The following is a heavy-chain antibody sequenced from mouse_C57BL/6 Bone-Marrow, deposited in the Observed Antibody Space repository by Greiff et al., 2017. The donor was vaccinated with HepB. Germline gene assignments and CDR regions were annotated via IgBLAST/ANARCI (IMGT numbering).Heavy chain of an antibody. J-gene: IGHJ3*01. V-gene: IGHV14-1*01. Sequence: EVKVVESGAELVRPGASVKLSCTASGFNIKDYYMHWVKQRPEQGLEWIGRIDPEDGDTEYAPKCQGKATMTADTSSNTAYLQLSSLTSEDTAVYYCTSYYERFAYWGQGTLVTVAA. CDR3: TSYYERFAY. D-gene: IGHD1-1*02. CDR1: GFNIKDYY. CDR2: IDPEDGDT.